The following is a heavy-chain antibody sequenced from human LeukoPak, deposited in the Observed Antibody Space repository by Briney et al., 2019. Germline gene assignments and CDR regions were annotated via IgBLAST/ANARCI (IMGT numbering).Heavy chain of an antibody. Sequence: SQTLSLTCAISGDSVSSNTAIWSWIRLSPSRGLEWLGRTYYRSKWSNEYAVTVKSRTTINSDTSKNQFSLQLNSVTPEDTAVYYCARGIYSIGFDYWGQGTLVTVSS. J-gene: IGHJ4*02. CDR3: ARGIYSIGFDY. V-gene: IGHV6-1*01. D-gene: IGHD5-12*01. CDR1: GDSVSSNTAI. CDR2: TYYRSKWSN.